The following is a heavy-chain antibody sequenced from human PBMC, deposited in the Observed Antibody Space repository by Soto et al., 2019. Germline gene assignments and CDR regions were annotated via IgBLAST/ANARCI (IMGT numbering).Heavy chain of an antibody. Sequence: SAILSLSCPFYGVSVRSGSYYLSWIRPPPGKGLEWIGYIYYSGSTNYNPSLKSRVTISVDTSKNQFSLKLSSVTAADTVVYYCPRVNYEAADLVQETQVPFSS. CDR3: PRVNYEAAD. CDR2: IYYSGST. CDR1: GVSVRSGSYY. V-gene: IGHV4-61*01. J-gene: IGHJ4*02. D-gene: IGHD3-3*01.